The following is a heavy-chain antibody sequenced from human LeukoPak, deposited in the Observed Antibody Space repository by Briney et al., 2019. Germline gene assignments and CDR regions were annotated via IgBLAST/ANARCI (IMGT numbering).Heavy chain of an antibody. CDR1: GYTFINYG. V-gene: IGHV1-18*01. J-gene: IGHJ5*02. D-gene: IGHD6-19*01. Sequence: GASVKVSCKASGYTFINYGISWVRQAPGQGLEWMGWINPHNDNTKYTQNLQGRVTMTTDTSTGTAYMELRSLRSDDTAIYYCARDLREIISVAGFDPWGQGTLVTVSS. CDR2: INPHNDNT. CDR3: ARDLREIISVAGFDP.